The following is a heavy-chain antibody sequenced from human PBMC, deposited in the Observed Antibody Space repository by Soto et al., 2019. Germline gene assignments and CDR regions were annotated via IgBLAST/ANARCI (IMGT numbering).Heavy chain of an antibody. CDR3: ARGQVVVTDIDAFDI. J-gene: IGHJ3*02. CDR2: ISAYNGNT. V-gene: IGHV1-18*04. D-gene: IGHD2-21*02. CDR1: VCTFISYG. Sequence: ASVPVSCMGCVCTFISYGMGWVRQAPGQGLEWMGWISAYNGNTNYAQKLQGRVTMTTDTSTSTAYMEMRSLRADDTAVYYCARGQVVVTDIDAFDIWGQGTMVTVSS.